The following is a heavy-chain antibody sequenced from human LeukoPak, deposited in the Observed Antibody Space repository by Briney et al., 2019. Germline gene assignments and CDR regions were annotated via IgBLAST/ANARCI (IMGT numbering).Heavy chain of an antibody. Sequence: GGSLRLSCAASGFTFNSYGMHWVRQAPGKGLEWVAVISYDGSNKYYADSVKGRFTISRDNAKNSPYLQMNSLRAEDTAVYYCARDGGPGIAAAGTFPPTGHGMDVWGQGTTVTVSS. D-gene: IGHD6-13*01. J-gene: IGHJ6*02. CDR3: ARDGGPGIAAAGTFPPTGHGMDV. CDR2: ISYDGSNK. V-gene: IGHV3-30*03. CDR1: GFTFNSYG.